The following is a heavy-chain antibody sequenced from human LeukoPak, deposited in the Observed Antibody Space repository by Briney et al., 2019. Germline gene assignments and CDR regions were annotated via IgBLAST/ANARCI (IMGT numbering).Heavy chain of an antibody. J-gene: IGHJ4*02. CDR3: ARAYGRNWHPFDY. V-gene: IGHV4-59*01. D-gene: IGHD1-1*01. CDR1: GDSISNYY. CDR2: IYYSGST. Sequence: SETLSLTCTVSGDSISNYYWSWIRQPPGKGLEWIGYIYYSGSTNYNPSLKSRVTISVDTSKNQFSLKLTSVTAADTAVFYCARAYGRNWHPFDYWGQGTLVTVSS.